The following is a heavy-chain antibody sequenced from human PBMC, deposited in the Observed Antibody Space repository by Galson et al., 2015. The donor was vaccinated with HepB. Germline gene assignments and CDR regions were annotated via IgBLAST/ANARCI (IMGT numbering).Heavy chain of an antibody. V-gene: IGHV4-30-4*01. CDR2: IYYSGST. CDR3: ARGIIGPLWVRELWDY. CDR1: GGSISSGGYY. J-gene: IGHJ4*02. D-gene: IGHD3-10*01. Sequence: TLSLTCAVSGGSISSGGYYWSWIRQPPEQGLEWIGYIYYSGSTYYNPSLKSRVTISVDTSKNQFPLKLSSVTAAGTAVEYCARGIIGPLWVRELWDYWGQGTLVTVSS.